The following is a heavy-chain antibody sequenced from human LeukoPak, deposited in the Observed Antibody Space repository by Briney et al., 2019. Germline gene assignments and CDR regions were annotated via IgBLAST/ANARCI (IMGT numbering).Heavy chain of an antibody. CDR2: ISTYNGNT. D-gene: IGHD2-2*02. Sequence: ASVKVSCKASGYTFTSYGISWVRQAPGQGPEWMGWISTYNGNTNYAQKLQGRVTMTTDTSTSTAYMELRSLRSDDTAVYYCARGYCSSTSCYRDSYYYYYGMDVWGQGTTVTVSS. J-gene: IGHJ6*02. CDR1: GYTFTSYG. CDR3: ARGYCSSTSCYRDSYYYYYGMDV. V-gene: IGHV1-18*01.